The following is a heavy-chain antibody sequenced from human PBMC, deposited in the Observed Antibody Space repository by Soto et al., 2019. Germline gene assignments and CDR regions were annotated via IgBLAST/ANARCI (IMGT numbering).Heavy chain of an antibody. Sequence: QVQLQESGPGLVKPSQTLSLTCTVSGGSISSGGYYWSWIRQHAGKGLEWIGYIYYSGSTYYNPSLKSRVTLSVDTSKNQFSLQLSSVTAADTAVYYCARSRVVVAATSAFDIWGQGTMVTVSS. J-gene: IGHJ3*02. V-gene: IGHV4-31*03. CDR1: GGSISSGGYY. D-gene: IGHD2-15*01. CDR3: ARSRVVVAATSAFDI. CDR2: IYYSGST.